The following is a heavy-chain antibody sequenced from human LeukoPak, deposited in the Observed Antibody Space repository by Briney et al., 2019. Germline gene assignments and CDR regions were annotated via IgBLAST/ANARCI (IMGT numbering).Heavy chain of an antibody. D-gene: IGHD3-10*01. CDR1: GFTFRNCA. CDR2: ISGTGYNT. J-gene: IGHJ4*02. Sequence: GGSLGLSCAASGFTFRNCAMSWVRQAPGKRLEWVSGISGTGYNTYYADSVKGWFTISRDNSKNTLYLQMNSLGAEDTAVYYCAKHVSGSLFYFDYWGQRTLVTVSS. V-gene: IGHV3-23*01. CDR3: AKHVSGSLFYFDY.